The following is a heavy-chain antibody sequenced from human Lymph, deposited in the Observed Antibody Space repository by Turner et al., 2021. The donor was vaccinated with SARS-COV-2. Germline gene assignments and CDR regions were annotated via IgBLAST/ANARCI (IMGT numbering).Heavy chain of an antibody. CDR1: GFTFSIYG. D-gene: IGHD7-27*01. CDR2: IWYDGTNK. V-gene: IGHV3-33*01. CDR3: ARGSGAGDY. Sequence: QVQLVESGGGVVQPGRSLRLSCAASGFTFSIYGMHWVRQAPGKVLEWVAVIWYDGTNKYYADSVKGRFTISRDNSKNTLYLQMNSLRGEDTAVYYCARGSGAGDYWGQGTLVTVSS. J-gene: IGHJ4*02.